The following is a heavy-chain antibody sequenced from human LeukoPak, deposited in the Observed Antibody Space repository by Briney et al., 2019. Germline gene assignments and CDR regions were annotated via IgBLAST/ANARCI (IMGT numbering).Heavy chain of an antibody. CDR3: ARDGGGEYQLLYYFDY. D-gene: IGHD2-2*01. Sequence: TGGSLRLSCAASGFIVSRYSMTWVRQAPGKGLEWVSSISTSYSGIYYADSVKGRFTISRDNAKNSLYLQMNSLRAEDTAVYYCARDGGGEYQLLYYFDYWGQGTLVNVSS. CDR2: ISTSYSGI. CDR1: GFIVSRYS. V-gene: IGHV3-48*04. J-gene: IGHJ4*02.